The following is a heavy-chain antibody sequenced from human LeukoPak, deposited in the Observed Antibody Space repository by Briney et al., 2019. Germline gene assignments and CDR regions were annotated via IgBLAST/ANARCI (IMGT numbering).Heavy chain of an antibody. D-gene: IGHD3-16*01. CDR3: ARDLNVWGAGTENWFDP. V-gene: IGHV4-39*07. CDR2: IYYSGST. Sequence: SSETLSLTCTVSGGSISSSSYYWGWIRQPPGKGLEWIGSIYYSGSTYYNPSLKSRVTISVDTSKNQFSLKLSSVTAADTAVYYCARDLNVWGAGTENWFDPWGQGTLVTVSS. J-gene: IGHJ5*02. CDR1: GGSISSSSYY.